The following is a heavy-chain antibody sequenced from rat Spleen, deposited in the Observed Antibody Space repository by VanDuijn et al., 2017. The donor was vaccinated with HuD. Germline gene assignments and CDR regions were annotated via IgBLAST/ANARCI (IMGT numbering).Heavy chain of an antibody. Sequence: EVKLVESGGGLVQPGRSLIISCAASGFHFNDYWMGWVRQAPGKGLEWIGEINEDSSRTKYIPSLKDKFTISRDNAQNTLYLQMSKLGSEDTATYYCAREDFGVDYWGQGVMVTVSS. V-gene: IGHV4-2*01. CDR1: GFHFNDYW. CDR2: INEDSSRT. J-gene: IGHJ2*01. CDR3: AREDFGVDY. D-gene: IGHD4-3*01.